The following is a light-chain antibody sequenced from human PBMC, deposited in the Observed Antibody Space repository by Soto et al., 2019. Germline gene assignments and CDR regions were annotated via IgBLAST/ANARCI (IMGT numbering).Light chain of an antibody. CDR3: HHYDSSPPYT. CDR1: RSFASSY. CDR2: AAS. J-gene: IGKJ2*01. V-gene: IGKV3-20*01. Sequence: EILLTQSPVTLSLSPGERASLSCRASRSFASSYLGWYQQKPGQAPRLLIYAASTRATGVPDRFSGSGSATDFSLTISRLETEDSAVYYCHHYDSSPPYTFGQGTKLEIK.